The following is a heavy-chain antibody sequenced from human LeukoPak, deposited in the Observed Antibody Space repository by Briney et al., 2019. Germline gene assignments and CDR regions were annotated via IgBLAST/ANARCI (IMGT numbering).Heavy chain of an antibody. V-gene: IGHV3-7*01. J-gene: IGHJ3*02. CDR2: IKQDGSEK. D-gene: IGHD6-13*01. CDR3: ARVSGSSWYGAFDI. CDR1: GFTFSSYW. Sequence: GGSLRLSCAASGFTFSSYWMSWFRQAPGKGLEWVANIKQDGSEKYYVDSVKGRFTISRDNAKNSLYLQMNSLRAEDTAVYYCARVSGSSWYGAFDIWGQGTMNSDSS.